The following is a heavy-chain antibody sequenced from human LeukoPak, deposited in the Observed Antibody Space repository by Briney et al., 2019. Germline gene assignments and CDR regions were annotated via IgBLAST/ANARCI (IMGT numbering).Heavy chain of an antibody. V-gene: IGHV3-23*01. CDR3: AKARGGIVVVPAAYCFDY. Sequence: GGSLRLSCAASGFTFSSYGMHWVRQAPGKGLEWVSAISGSGGSTYYADSVKGRFTISRDNSKNTLYLQMNSLRAEDTAVYYCAKARGGIVVVPAAYCFDYWGQGTLVIVSS. D-gene: IGHD2-2*01. CDR2: ISGSGGST. J-gene: IGHJ4*02. CDR1: GFTFSSYG.